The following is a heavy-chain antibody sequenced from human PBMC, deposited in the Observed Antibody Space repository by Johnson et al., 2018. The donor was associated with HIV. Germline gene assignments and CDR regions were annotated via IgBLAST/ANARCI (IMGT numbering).Heavy chain of an antibody. Sequence: QVQLVESGGGVVQPGRSLRLSCAASGFTFSSYAMHWVRQAPGKGLEWVAVISYDGSNKYYADSVKGRFTISRDNSKNTLYLQMNSLRAEDTAGYYCARDGDKVTKQGAVDIWGQGTMVTVSS. D-gene: IGHD4-17*01. CDR3: ARDGDKVTKQGAVDI. CDR1: GFTFSSYA. J-gene: IGHJ3*02. CDR2: ISYDGSNK. V-gene: IGHV3-30-3*01.